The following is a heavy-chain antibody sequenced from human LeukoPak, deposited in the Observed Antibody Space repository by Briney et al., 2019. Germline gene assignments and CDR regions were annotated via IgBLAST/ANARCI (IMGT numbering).Heavy chain of an antibody. CDR3: ARDGAHYYDSSVAAFDI. CDR2: LSHSGSS. D-gene: IGHD3-22*01. Sequence: SETLSLTCTVSGYSISSGYYWDWIRQPPGKGLEWIGTLSHSGSSYYNPSLKSRVTISVDTSKNQFSLKLSSVTAADTAVYYCARDGAHYYDSSVAAFDIWGQGTMVTVSS. CDR1: GYSISSGYY. J-gene: IGHJ3*02. V-gene: IGHV4-38-2*02.